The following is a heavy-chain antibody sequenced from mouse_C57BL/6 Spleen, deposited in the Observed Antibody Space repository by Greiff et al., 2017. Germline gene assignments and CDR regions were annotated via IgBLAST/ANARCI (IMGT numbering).Heavy chain of an antibody. CDR3: TRAYSNYVFDY. D-gene: IGHD2-5*01. CDR2: ISSGGDYI. J-gene: IGHJ2*01. V-gene: IGHV5-9-1*02. CDR1: GFTFSSYA. Sequence: EVKLMESGEGLVKPGGSLKLSCAASGFTFSSYAMSWVRQTPEKRLEWVAYISSGGDYIYYADTVKGRFTISRDNARNTLYLQMSSLKSEDTALYYCTRAYSNYVFDYWGQGTTLTVSS.